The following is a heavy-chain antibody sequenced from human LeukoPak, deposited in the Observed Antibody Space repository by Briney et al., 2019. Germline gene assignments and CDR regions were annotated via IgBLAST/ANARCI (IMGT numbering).Heavy chain of an antibody. D-gene: IGHD3-9*01. CDR2: IYYSGST. V-gene: IGHV4-39*01. CDR1: GGSISSSSYY. Sequence: SETLSLTCTVSGGSISSSSYYWGWIRPPPGKGLEWIGSIYYSGSTYYNPSLKSRVTISVDTSKNQFSLKLSSVTAAETAVYYCARHLVGHYDILTGYRPPSWFDPWGQGTLVTVSP. J-gene: IGHJ5*02. CDR3: ARHLVGHYDILTGYRPPSWFDP.